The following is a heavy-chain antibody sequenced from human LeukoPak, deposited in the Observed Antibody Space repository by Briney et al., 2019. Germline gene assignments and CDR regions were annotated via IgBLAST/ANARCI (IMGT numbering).Heavy chain of an antibody. CDR2: IWYDGSNK. J-gene: IGHJ4*02. Sequence: SCKASGYTFTGYYMHWVRQAPGKGLEWVAVIWYDGSNKYYADSVKGRFTISRDNSKNTLYLQMNSLRAEDTAVYYCARAGFWSGYCLDYWGQGTLVTVSS. CDR3: ARAGFWSGYCLDY. D-gene: IGHD3-3*01. V-gene: IGHV3-33*01. CDR1: GYTFTGYY.